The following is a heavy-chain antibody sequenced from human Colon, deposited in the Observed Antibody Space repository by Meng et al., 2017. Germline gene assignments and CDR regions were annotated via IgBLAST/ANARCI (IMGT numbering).Heavy chain of an antibody. J-gene: IGHJ4*02. V-gene: IGHV4-39*07. CDR1: GGSIGSSDFY. Sequence: LKEAGPGLVKPSETLSLTCTGSGGSIGSSDFYWGWIRQAPGKGLEWIATIYYSGGTYYNPSLKSRVTISLDMSKNQFSLNLNSVTAADTAVYYCAREQSDYFDYWGQGTLVTVSS. CDR3: AREQSDYFDY. CDR2: IYYSGGT.